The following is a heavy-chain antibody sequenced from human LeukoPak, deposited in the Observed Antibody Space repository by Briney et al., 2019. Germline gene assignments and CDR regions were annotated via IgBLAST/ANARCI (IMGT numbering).Heavy chain of an antibody. CDR2: ISSSGSTI. J-gene: IGHJ4*02. CDR3: ARVGTVTTSPDY. D-gene: IGHD4-17*01. CDR1: GFTFSSYE. Sequence: GGFLRLSCAASGFTFSSYEMNWVRQAPGKGLEWVSYISSSGSTIYYADSVKGRFTISRDNAKNSLYLQMNSLRAEDTAVYYCARVGTVTTSPDYWDQGTLVTVSS. V-gene: IGHV3-48*03.